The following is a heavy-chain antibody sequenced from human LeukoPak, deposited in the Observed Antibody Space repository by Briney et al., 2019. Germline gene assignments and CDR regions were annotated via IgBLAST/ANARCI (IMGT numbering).Heavy chain of an antibody. CDR2: ISSSSSYI. D-gene: IGHD1-26*01. V-gene: IGHV3-21*01. Sequence: GGSLRLSCAASGFTFSSYSMNWVRQAPGKGLEGVSSISSSSSYIYYADSVKGRFTISRDNAKNSLYLQMNSLRAEDTAVYYCARGHSGTPDAYWGQGTLVTVSS. CDR1: GFTFSSYS. CDR3: ARGHSGTPDAY. J-gene: IGHJ4*02.